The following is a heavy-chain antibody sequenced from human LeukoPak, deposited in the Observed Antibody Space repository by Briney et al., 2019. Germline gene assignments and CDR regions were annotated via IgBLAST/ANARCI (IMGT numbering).Heavy chain of an antibody. CDR3: ATLVNYWSFDY. CDR2: ISSSGSTI. CDR1: GFTFSSYE. V-gene: IGHV3-48*03. J-gene: IGHJ4*02. D-gene: IGHD1-1*01. Sequence: PGGSLRLSCAASGFTFSSYEMNWVRQAPGKGLEWVSYISSSGSTIYYADSVKGRFTISRDNAMNSLYLQMNSLRAEDTAVYYCATLVNYWSFDYWGEGTLLTASS.